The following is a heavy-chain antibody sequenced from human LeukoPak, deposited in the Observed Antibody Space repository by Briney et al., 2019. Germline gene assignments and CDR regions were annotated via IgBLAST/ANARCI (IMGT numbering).Heavy chain of an antibody. CDR3: ARDQGRYCSGGSCSLFDY. CDR2: ISGSGGST. CDR1: GFTVSDNS. Sequence: GGSLRLSCTVSGFTVSDNSMSWVRQAPGKGLEWVSAISGSGGSTYYADSVKGRFTISRDNSKNTLYLQMNSLRAEDTAVYYCARDQGRYCSGGSCSLFDYWGQGTLVTVSS. D-gene: IGHD2-15*01. V-gene: IGHV3-23*01. J-gene: IGHJ4*02.